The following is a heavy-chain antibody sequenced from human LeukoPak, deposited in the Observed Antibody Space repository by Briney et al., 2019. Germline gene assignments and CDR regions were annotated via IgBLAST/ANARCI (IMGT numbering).Heavy chain of an antibody. J-gene: IGHJ4*02. CDR1: GASISGGTYY. CDR3: ARRGGSGRAFDY. V-gene: IGHV4-39*01. D-gene: IGHD1-26*01. Sequence: SETPSLTCSVSGASISGGTYYWGWIRQPPGKGLEGIGSIYYTGSTYDNPSLKSRVTISVDTSKNQFSLKLSSVTAADTAVYYCARRGGSGRAFDYWGQGTLVTVSS. CDR2: IYYTGST.